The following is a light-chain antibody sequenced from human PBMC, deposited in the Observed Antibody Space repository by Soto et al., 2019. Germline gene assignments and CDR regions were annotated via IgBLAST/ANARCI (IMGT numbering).Light chain of an antibody. J-gene: IGKJ5*01. CDR3: PQYNNWPFS. CDR1: QGVTTT. Sequence: EIVMTQSPATLSVSRGERATLSCRAGQGVTTTFAWYQQKSGQSPRLLIYDVSIRATGVPARFSATGSETDFTLTISCLQSEDSAVYFCPQYNNWPFSFGQGTRLEIK. V-gene: IGKV3-15*01. CDR2: DVS.